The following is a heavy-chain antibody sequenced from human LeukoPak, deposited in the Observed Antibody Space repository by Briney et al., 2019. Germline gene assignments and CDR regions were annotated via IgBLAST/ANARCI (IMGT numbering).Heavy chain of an antibody. Sequence: GGSLTLSCAASGFTFSNYWMHWVRQAPGKGLVWVSRVKGDGTFTNYADSVKGRFTISRDNAKYTLYLQLHSLRAEDTAIYYCVRDGDDYNFDYWGQGSLVTVSS. CDR3: VRDGDDYNFDY. J-gene: IGHJ4*02. CDR2: VKGDGTFT. D-gene: IGHD5-24*01. CDR1: GFTFSNYW. V-gene: IGHV3-74*01.